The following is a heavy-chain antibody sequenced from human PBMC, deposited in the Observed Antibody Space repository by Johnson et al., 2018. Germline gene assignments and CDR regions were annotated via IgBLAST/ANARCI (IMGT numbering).Heavy chain of an antibody. V-gene: IGHV1-69*01. Sequence: QVQLVQSGAEVKKXGSSXKVXCKASGGTFSSYAISWVRQAPGQGLEWMGGIIPIFGTANYAQKFQGRVPITADESTSTAYMELSSLRAEDTAVYYGARLEAVAGTLRQGDYYYGMDVWGQGTTVTVSS. CDR2: IIPIFGTA. D-gene: IGHD6-19*01. CDR3: ARLEAVAGTLRQGDYYYGMDV. J-gene: IGHJ6*02. CDR1: GGTFSSYA.